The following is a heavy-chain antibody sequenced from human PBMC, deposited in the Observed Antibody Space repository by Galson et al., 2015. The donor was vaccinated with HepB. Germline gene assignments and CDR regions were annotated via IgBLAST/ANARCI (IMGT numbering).Heavy chain of an antibody. V-gene: IGHV3-15*07. J-gene: IGHJ6*03. D-gene: IGHD5-18*01. CDR2: IKSKTDDGTT. CDR1: GFTFSNSW. CDR3: TTRRYSYGYFYYCMDV. Sequence: SLRLSCAASGFTFSNSWMNWVRQAPGKGLEWVGRIKSKTDDGTTDYAAPGKGRFTISRDESKTTLYLQMHSLKTEDKDVYYCTTRRYSYGYFYYCMDVWGKGTTVTVSS.